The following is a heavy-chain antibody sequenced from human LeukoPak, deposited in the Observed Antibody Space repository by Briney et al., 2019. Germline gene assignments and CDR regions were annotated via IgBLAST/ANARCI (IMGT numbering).Heavy chain of an antibody. V-gene: IGHV4-61*02. D-gene: IGHD5/OR15-5a*01. CDR2: ISNNGGT. CDR1: PGSMDSGLYY. Sequence: SETLSLTCAVSPGSMDSGLYYWTWIRQPAGKGLEWIGRISNNGGTAYNPSLRSRVTITVDTSNNHLSLKLTSVTAADTAVYYCAREIKDIYSPSWGLYDTYYYIDAWGKGTTVTVSS. CDR3: AREIKDIYSPSWGLYDTYYYIDA. J-gene: IGHJ6*03.